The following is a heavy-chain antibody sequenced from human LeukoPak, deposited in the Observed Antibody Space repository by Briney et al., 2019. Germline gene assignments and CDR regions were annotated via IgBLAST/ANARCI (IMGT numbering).Heavy chain of an antibody. V-gene: IGHV1-46*01. J-gene: IGHJ5*02. Sequence: ASVKVSCKASGYTFTSYYMHWVRQAPGQGLEWMGIINPSGGSTSYAQKFQGRVTITVDKSTSTAYMELSSLRSEDTAVYYCARVRITMVRGVMRQNWFDPWGQGTLVTVSS. CDR1: GYTFTSYY. CDR3: ARVRITMVRGVMRQNWFDP. D-gene: IGHD3-10*01. CDR2: INPSGGST.